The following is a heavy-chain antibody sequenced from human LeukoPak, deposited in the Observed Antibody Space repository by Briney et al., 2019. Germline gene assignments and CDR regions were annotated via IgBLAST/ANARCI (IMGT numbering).Heavy chain of an antibody. J-gene: IGHJ4*02. CDR3: ARVMYSSGWRDFDY. V-gene: IGHV1-2*02. CDR2: INPNSGGT. Sequence: ASVKVSCKASGYTFTGYYMHWVRQAPGQGLEWMGWINPNSGGTNYAQKFQGRVTMTRDTSISTAYMELSRLRPDDTAVYYCARVMYSSGWRDFDYWGQGTLVTVSS. D-gene: IGHD6-19*01. CDR1: GYTFTGYY.